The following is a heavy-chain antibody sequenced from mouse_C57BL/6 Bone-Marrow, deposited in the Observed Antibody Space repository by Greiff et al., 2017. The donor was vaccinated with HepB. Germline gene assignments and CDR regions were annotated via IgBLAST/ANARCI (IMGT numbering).Heavy chain of an antibody. CDR1: GYTFTSYW. V-gene: IGHV1-5*01. CDR3: TRRTGTGYFDV. D-gene: IGHD4-1*01. J-gene: IGHJ1*03. Sequence: EVQLQQSGTVLARPGASVKMSCKTSGYTFTSYWMHWVKQRPGQGLEWIGAIYPGNSDTSYNQKFKGKAKLTAVTSASTAYMERSSLTNEDAAVYYCTRRTGTGYFDVWGTGTTVTVSS. CDR2: IYPGNSDT.